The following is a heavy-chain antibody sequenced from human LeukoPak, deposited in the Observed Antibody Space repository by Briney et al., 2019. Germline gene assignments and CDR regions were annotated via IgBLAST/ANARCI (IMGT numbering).Heavy chain of an antibody. J-gene: IGHJ4*02. V-gene: IGHV3-48*01. Sequence: GGSLRLSCAASGFTFSSYSMNWVRQAPGKGREGVAYIISSSSTIYYAPSVKGRFTISGDNAKNSLYLQMNTLRAADTAVYYCARRGPYCSSTSCLYFDYWGQGTLVTVSS. CDR3: ARRGPYCSSTSCLYFDY. D-gene: IGHD2-2*01. CDR1: GFTFSSYS. CDR2: IISSSSTI.